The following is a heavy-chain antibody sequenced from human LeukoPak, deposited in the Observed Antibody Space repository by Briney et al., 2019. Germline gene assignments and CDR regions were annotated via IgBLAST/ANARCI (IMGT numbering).Heavy chain of an antibody. V-gene: IGHV4-4*02. CDR2: IYRGGTT. CDR1: GGSISSNDW. J-gene: IGHJ4*02. Sequence: SETLSLTCAVSGGSISSNDWWSWVRQPPGRGLEWVGEIYRGGTTNYNPSLKSRVTISIDKSKNQFSLKVNSVPAAGTAVYYCARVLRTGHRSRFDYWGQGTLVTVSS. D-gene: IGHD3/OR15-3a*01. CDR3: ARVLRTGHRSRFDY.